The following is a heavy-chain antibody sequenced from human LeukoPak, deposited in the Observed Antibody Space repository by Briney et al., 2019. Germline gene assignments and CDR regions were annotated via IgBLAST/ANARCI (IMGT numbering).Heavy chain of an antibody. CDR3: ARNPRPSTTVTTYWFDP. J-gene: IGHJ5*02. D-gene: IGHD4-17*01. V-gene: IGHV3-21*01. CDR2: ISSSSSYI. Sequence: GGSLRLSCAASGFTFSSYSMNWVRQAPGKGLEWVSSISSSSSYIYYADSVKGRFTISRDNAKNSLYLQMNSLRAEDTAVYYCARNPRPSTTVTTYWFDPWGQGTLVTVSS. CDR1: GFTFSSYS.